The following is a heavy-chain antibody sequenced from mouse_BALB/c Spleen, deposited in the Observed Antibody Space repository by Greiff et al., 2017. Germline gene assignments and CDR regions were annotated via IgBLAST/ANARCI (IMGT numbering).Heavy chain of an antibody. J-gene: IGHJ4*01. D-gene: IGHD4-1*01. CDR1: GFSLTSYG. CDR3: ARSPLGTSYAMDY. Sequence: VKLMESGPGLVAPSQSLSITCTVSGFSLTSYGVHWVRQPPGKGLEWLGVIWAGGSTNYNSALMSRLSISKDNSKSQVFLKMNSLQTDDTAMYYCARSPLGTSYAMDYWGQGTSVTVSS. V-gene: IGHV2-9*02. CDR2: IWAGGST.